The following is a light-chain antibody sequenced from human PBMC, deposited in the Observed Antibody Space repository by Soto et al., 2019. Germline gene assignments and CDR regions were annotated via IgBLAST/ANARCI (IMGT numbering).Light chain of an antibody. V-gene: IGLV2-11*01. J-gene: IGLJ1*01. CDR1: SNDVGGYNF. CDR2: DVT. Sequence: QSALTQPRSVSGSPGQSVTISCTGTSNDVGGYNFVSWYQQLPGKDPKLMIYDVTKRPSGVPDRFSGSKSGNTASLTISGLQTEDEADYYCGSYAGSHGVFGTGTKLTVL. CDR3: GSYAGSHGV.